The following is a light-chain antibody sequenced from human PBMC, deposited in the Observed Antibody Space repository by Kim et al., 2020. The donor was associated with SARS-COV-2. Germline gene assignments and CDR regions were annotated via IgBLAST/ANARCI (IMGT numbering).Light chain of an antibody. J-gene: IGLJ1*01. CDR1: TSNIGRNY. Sequence: GQKVTISCSGTTSNIGRNYVSWYQHLPGTAPKLLIYDNDNRPSGIPDRFSGSKSGTSATLGITGLQTGDEADFYRGTWDNSLSSWVLGTGTKVTVL. V-gene: IGLV1-51*01. CDR2: DND. CDR3: GTWDNSLSSWV.